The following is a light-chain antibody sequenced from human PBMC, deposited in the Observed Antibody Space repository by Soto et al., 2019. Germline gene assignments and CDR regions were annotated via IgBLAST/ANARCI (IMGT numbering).Light chain of an antibody. CDR1: SSDVGGYNY. J-gene: IGLJ2*01. Sequence: QSALTQPASVSGSPGQSITISCTGTSSDVGGYNYVSWYQQRPGKAPKLMIYDVTYRPSWVSNRFSGSKSGNTASLTISGLQAEDEADYFCSSYTSLSTYVVFGGGTKLTVL. V-gene: IGLV2-14*01. CDR3: SSYTSLSTYVV. CDR2: DVT.